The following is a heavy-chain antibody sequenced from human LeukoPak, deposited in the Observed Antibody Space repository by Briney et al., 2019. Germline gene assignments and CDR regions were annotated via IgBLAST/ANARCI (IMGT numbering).Heavy chain of an antibody. CDR3: ARYYGTYFDY. Sequence: SETLSLTCAVYGGSFSGYYWSWIRQPPGKGLEWIGYIYYSGSTNYNPSLKSRVTISVDTSKNQFSLKLSSVTAADTAVYYCARYYGTYFDYWGQGTLVTVSS. CDR1: GGSFSGYY. CDR2: IYYSGST. V-gene: IGHV4-59*01. D-gene: IGHD4-17*01. J-gene: IGHJ4*02.